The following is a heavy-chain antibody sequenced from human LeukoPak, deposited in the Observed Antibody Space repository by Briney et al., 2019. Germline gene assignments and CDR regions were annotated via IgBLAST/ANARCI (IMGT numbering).Heavy chain of an antibody. CDR1: GGSFSGYY. Sequence: SETLSLTCAVYGGSFSGYYWSWIRRPPGKGLEWIGEINHSGSTNYNPSLKSRVTISVDTSKNQFSLKLSSVTAADTAVYYCARGVAVAGTLDYWGQGTLVTVSS. CDR2: INHSGST. D-gene: IGHD6-19*01. V-gene: IGHV4-34*01. J-gene: IGHJ4*02. CDR3: ARGVAVAGTLDY.